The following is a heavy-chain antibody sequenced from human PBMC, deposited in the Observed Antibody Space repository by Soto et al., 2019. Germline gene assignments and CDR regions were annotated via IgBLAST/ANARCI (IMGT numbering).Heavy chain of an antibody. CDR2: ISASSTYI. J-gene: IGHJ4*02. D-gene: IGHD6-19*01. Sequence: PGGSLRLSCAASGFIFSSYTMNWVRQAPGKGLEWVSSISASSTYIYYADSLKGRFTISRGNAYNSLYLQMNSLRPEDTAVYYCARERGSGWTIDYWGQGTLVTISS. CDR3: ARERGSGWTIDY. V-gene: IGHV3-21*01. CDR1: GFIFSSYT.